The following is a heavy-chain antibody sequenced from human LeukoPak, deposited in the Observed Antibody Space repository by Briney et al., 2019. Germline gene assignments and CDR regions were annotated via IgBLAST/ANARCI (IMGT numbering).Heavy chain of an antibody. Sequence: RSGGSLRLSCAASGFTFSSYSMNWVRQAPGKGLEWVSIISSSSSYKYYADSVKGRFTISRDNAKNSLYLQMNSLRAEDTAVYYCARALEYSSGWYDYWGQGTLVTVSS. J-gene: IGHJ4*02. CDR1: GFTFSSYS. V-gene: IGHV3-21*01. CDR3: ARALEYSSGWYDY. CDR2: ISSSSSYK. D-gene: IGHD6-19*01.